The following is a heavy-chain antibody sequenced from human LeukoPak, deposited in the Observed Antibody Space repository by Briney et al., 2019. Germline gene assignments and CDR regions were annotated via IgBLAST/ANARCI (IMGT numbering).Heavy chain of an antibody. CDR1: GGSMRSYY. J-gene: IGHJ3*02. D-gene: IGHD2-2*01. CDR2: IYYSGST. V-gene: IGHV4-59*08. CDR3: ARNQLLSFDAFDI. Sequence: SETLSLTCTVSGGSMRSYYWSWNRQPPGKGPEWIGYIYYSGSTNYNPSLKSRVTISVDTSKNHFSLKLSSVTAADTAVYYCARNQLLSFDAFDIWGQGTMVTVSS.